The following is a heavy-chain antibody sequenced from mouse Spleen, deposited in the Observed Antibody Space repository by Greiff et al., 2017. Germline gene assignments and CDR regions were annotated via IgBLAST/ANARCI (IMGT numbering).Heavy chain of an antibody. Sequence: QVQLQQSGAELARPGASVKLSCKASGYTFTSYGISWVKQRPGQGLEWIGEIYPRSGNTYYNEKFKGKATLTADKSSSTAYMELRSLTAEDSAVYFCAREDYERYFDYWGQGTTLTVSS. J-gene: IGHJ2*01. CDR1: GYTFTSYG. D-gene: IGHD2-4*01. CDR2: IYPRSGNT. V-gene: IGHV1-81*01. CDR3: AREDYERYFDY.